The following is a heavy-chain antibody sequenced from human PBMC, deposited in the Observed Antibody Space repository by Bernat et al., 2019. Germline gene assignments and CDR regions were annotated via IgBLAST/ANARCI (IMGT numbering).Heavy chain of an antibody. J-gene: IGHJ5*02. CDR3: ARGLWDFWSGYTKRLSFDP. Sequence: QVQLQQWGAGLLKPSETLSLTCAVYGGSFSGYYWSWIRQPPGKGLEWIGEINHSGSTNYNPSLKSRVTISVDTSKNQFSLKLSSVTAADTAVYYCARGLWDFWSGYTKRLSFDPWGQGTLVTVSS. V-gene: IGHV4-34*01. D-gene: IGHD3-3*01. CDR1: GGSFSGYY. CDR2: INHSGST.